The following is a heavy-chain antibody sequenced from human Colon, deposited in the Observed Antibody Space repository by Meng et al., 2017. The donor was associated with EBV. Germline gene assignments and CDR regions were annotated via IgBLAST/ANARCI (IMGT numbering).Heavy chain of an antibody. V-gene: IGHV4-31*03. D-gene: IGHD6-19*01. CDR2: IDYSGST. CDR3: ARVSSGWDYFDY. CDR1: GGSVSSGGYY. J-gene: IGHJ4*02. Sequence: VHLQCAGPELVQPSQTLSPTCTVSGGSVSSGGYYWTWIRQHPGKGLEWFGHIDYSGSTFYNPSLKRRVIISIDTSKNQFSLNLRSVTAADTAVYYCARVSSGWDYFDYWGQGTLVTVSS.